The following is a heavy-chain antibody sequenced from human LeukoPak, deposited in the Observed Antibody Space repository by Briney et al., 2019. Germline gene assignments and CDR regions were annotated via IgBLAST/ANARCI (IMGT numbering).Heavy chain of an antibody. CDR2: IIPILGIA. D-gene: IGHD5-24*01. J-gene: IGHJ4*02. V-gene: IGHV1-69*04. CDR1: GGTFSSYA. Sequence: GASVKVSCKASGGTFSSYAISWVRQAPGQGLEWMGRIIPILGIANYAQKFQGRVTNTAGKSTSTAYMELSSLRSEDTAVYYCARDNSRDGYNLFDYWGQGTLVTVSS. CDR3: ARDNSRDGYNLFDY.